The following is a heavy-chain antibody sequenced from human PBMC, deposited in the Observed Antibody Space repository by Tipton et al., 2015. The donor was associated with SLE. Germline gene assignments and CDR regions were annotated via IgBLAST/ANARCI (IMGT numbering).Heavy chain of an antibody. CDR1: GGSFSGYH. CDR2: IHHSGRT. CDR3: ARRWDTSTWDY. J-gene: IGHJ4*02. D-gene: IGHD6-13*01. Sequence: TLSLTCVVYGGSFSGYHWGWIRQPPGKGLEWIANIHHSGRTYYNPSLKSRVTISMDTSKNQFSLKLSSVTAADTAFYYCARRWDTSTWDYWGQGTLVSVSS. V-gene: IGHV4-34*01.